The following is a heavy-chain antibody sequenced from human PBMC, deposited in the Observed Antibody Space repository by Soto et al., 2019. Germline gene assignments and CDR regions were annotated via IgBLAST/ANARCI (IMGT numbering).Heavy chain of an antibody. CDR3: ARVECSGGSCYFLPYYYGMDV. CDR1: GFTFSGSG. Sequence: QVHLVESGGGVVQPGRSLRLSCAASGFTFSGSGMHWVRQAPGKGLEWVAVIWYDGSNRYYADSVKGRFTISRDNSKNTLYLQMNNLIAADTAVYYCARVECSGGSCYFLPYYYGMDVWGQGTTVTVSS. CDR2: IWYDGSNR. D-gene: IGHD2-15*01. J-gene: IGHJ6*02. V-gene: IGHV3-33*01.